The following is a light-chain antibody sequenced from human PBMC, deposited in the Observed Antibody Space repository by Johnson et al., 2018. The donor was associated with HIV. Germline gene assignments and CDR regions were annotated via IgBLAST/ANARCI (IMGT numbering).Light chain of an antibody. CDR2: DNN. CDR1: SSNIGRNY. CDR3: GTWDSSLSAPL. J-gene: IGLJ1*01. Sequence: HSILTQPPSVSAAPGQKVTISCSGSSSNIGRNYVSWYQQLPVTAPKLLIFDNNKRPSGIPDRFSASKSGTSATLGITGLPTGDEADYYCGTWDSSLSAPLFGTGTKVTVL. V-gene: IGLV1-51*01.